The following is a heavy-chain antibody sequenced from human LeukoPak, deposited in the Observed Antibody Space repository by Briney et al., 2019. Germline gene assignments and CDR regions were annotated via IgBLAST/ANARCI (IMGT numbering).Heavy chain of an antibody. CDR3: ARASMLATAFDF. CDR1: GFTFSSYS. D-gene: IGHD2/OR15-2a*01. Sequence: GGSLRLSCAASGFTFSSYSMSWVRQAPGKGLEWVSSISSSSSYIYYADSVKGRFTISRDNAKNSLHLQMNSLSAEDSAVYYCARASMLATAFDFWGQGTLVTVSS. CDR2: ISSSSSYI. J-gene: IGHJ4*02. V-gene: IGHV3-21*01.